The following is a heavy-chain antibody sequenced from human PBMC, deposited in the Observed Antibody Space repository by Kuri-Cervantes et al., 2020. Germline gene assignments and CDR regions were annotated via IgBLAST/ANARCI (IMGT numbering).Heavy chain of an antibody. CDR1: GFTFSSYA. J-gene: IGHJ4*02. D-gene: IGHD3-3*01. CDR3: AREHYDFWSGYLGGWYFDY. V-gene: IGHV3-30-3*01. CDR2: ISYDGSNK. Sequence: GGSLRLSCAASGFTFSSYAMHWVRQAPGKGLEWVAVISYDGSNKYYADSVKGRFTISRDNSKNTLYLQMNSLRAEDTAVYYCAREHYDFWSGYLGGWYFDYWGQGTLVTVSS.